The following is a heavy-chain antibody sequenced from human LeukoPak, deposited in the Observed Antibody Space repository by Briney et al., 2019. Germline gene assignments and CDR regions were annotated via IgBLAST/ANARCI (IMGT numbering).Heavy chain of an antibody. J-gene: IGHJ4*02. D-gene: IGHD6-6*01. CDR1: GFTFSSYG. CDR2: IRYDGSNK. CDR3: AKDPSIAARPIGFDY. Sequence: GGSLRLSCAASGFTFSSYGMHWVRQAPGKGLEWVAFIRYDGSNKYYADSVKGRFTISRDNSKNTLYLQMNSLRAEDTAVYYCAKDPSIAARPIGFDYWGQGTLVTVSS. V-gene: IGHV3-30*02.